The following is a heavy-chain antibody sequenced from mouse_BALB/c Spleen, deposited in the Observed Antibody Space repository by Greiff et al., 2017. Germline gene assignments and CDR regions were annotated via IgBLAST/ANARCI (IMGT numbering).Heavy chain of an antibody. D-gene: IGHD2-4*01. CDR3: TRDDYLPWFDY. Sequence: VQLQQSGAELVRPGASVTLSCKASGYTFTDYEMHWVKQTPVHGLEWIGAIDPETGGTAYNQKFKGKATLTADKSSSTAYMELRSLTSEDSAVYYCTRDDYLPWFDYWGQGTLVTVSA. V-gene: IGHV1-15*01. CDR1: GYTFTDYE. CDR2: IDPETGGT. J-gene: IGHJ3*01.